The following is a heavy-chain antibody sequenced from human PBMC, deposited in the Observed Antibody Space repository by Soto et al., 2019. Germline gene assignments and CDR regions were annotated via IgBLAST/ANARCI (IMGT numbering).Heavy chain of an antibody. Sequence: PSETLSLTCTVSGGPISSYYWSWVRQPAGKGLEWIGRIYTSGSTNYNPSLKSRVTMSVDTSKNQFSLKLSSVTAADTAVYYCARIITMVRGVYYFDYWGQGTLVTVSS. CDR1: GGPISSYY. J-gene: IGHJ4*02. V-gene: IGHV4-4*07. D-gene: IGHD3-10*01. CDR3: ARIITMVRGVYYFDY. CDR2: IYTSGST.